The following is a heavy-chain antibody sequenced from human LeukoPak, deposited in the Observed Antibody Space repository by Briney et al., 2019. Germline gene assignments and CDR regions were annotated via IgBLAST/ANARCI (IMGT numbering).Heavy chain of an antibody. J-gene: IGHJ4*02. D-gene: IGHD4/OR15-4a*01. V-gene: IGHV1-24*01. Sequence: ASVKVSCKVSGYTLTELSMHWVRQAPGKGLEWMGGFDPEDGEAIYAQKFKGRVTMTEDTSTDTAYMELSSLRSEDTAGYYCATVHAYGGFDYWGQGTLVTVSS. CDR1: GYTLTELS. CDR2: FDPEDGEA. CDR3: ATVHAYGGFDY.